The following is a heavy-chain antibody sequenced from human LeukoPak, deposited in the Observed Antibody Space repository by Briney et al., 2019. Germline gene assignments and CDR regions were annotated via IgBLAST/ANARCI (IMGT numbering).Heavy chain of an antibody. CDR2: ISGSGITI. Sequence: TGGSLRLSCAASGFTFSDYYMSWIRQAPGKGLEWVSSISGSGITIYYADSMWGRFTISRDNANNSLFLQMNSLRAEDTAVYYCVRDRVADVPPYSYYMDVWGKGTTVTVSS. CDR3: VRDRVADVPPYSYYMDV. J-gene: IGHJ6*03. V-gene: IGHV3-11*01. D-gene: IGHD2-15*01. CDR1: GFTFSDYY.